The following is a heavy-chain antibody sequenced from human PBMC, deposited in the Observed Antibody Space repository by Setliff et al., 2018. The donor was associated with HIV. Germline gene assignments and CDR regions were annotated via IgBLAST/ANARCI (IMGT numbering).Heavy chain of an antibody. CDR3: AKDGHAYNYYYHVDV. J-gene: IGHJ6*03. D-gene: IGHD3-16*01. V-gene: IGHV3-23*01. Sequence: GGSLRLSCAASGFTFISYGMTWVRQAPGRGLEWVSSIPAGSHYTMYADSVRGRFTISRDNSKNTLFLQMDSLRVDDTAVYYCAKDGHAYNYYYHVDVWGRGPTVTVSS. CDR2: IPAGSHYT. CDR1: GFTFISYG.